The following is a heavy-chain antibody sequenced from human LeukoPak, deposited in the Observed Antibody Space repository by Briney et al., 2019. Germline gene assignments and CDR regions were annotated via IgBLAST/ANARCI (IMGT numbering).Heavy chain of an antibody. J-gene: IGHJ4*02. CDR2: INPDTDFT. CDR3: APTSEAYTSNWSV. V-gene: IGHV1-2*02. CDR1: GYRFTDDY. Sequence: ASETVACKTSGYRFTDDYIHWVRQAPGQGLEWMGWINPDTDFTNYAPKFRGRVIMTRDTSISTAYMEVRRLTFDDTAIYYCAPTSEAYTSNWSVWGQGTLVTVSP. D-gene: IGHD3-16*01.